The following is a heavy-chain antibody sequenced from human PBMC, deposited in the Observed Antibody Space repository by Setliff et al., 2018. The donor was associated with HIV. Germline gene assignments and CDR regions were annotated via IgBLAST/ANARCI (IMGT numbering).Heavy chain of an antibody. CDR3: ARARTPYYYDSSAYYFNYYYMDV. J-gene: IGHJ6*03. D-gene: IGHD3-22*01. CDR1: GGSFNSYY. V-gene: IGHV4-59*01. CDR2: ILYTESTNYTPSIKST. Sequence: SETLSLTCTVSGGSFNSYYWSWIRQSPGEGLEWIGYILYTESTNYTPSIKSTNYNPSLKSRVTVSLDTSQNQLSLNLSSVTAADTAVYYCARARTPYYYDSSAYYFNYYYMDVWGKGTTVTVSS.